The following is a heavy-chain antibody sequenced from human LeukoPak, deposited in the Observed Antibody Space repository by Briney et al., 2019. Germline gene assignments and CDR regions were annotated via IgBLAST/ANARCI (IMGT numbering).Heavy chain of an antibody. J-gene: IGHJ4*02. V-gene: IGHV3-53*01. CDR1: GFTVSSNY. D-gene: IGHD6-13*01. CDR3: ARGGYSSSWYHFDY. Sequence: PGGSLRLSCAASGFTVSSNYMSWGRQAPGKGLEWVSVIYSGGTTNYADSVKGRFTISRDNSKNTLFLQMNSLRAEDTAVYYCARGGYSSSWYHFDYWGQGTLVTVSS. CDR2: IYSGGTT.